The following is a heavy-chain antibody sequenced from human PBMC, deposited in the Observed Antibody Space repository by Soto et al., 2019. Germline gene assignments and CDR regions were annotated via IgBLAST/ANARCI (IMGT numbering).Heavy chain of an antibody. CDR1: GYTFTDYY. J-gene: IGHJ4*02. V-gene: IGHV1-2*02. CDR3: ARDSRYCGGDCFDC. Sequence: QVQLVQAEGEVKKSGASVKVSCKASGYTFTDYYMHWVRQAPGQGLEWLGRINPDSGGTEYAQKFQGRATMTRDSSINTVYMELSRLRSDDTADYYCARDSRYCGGDCFDCWGQGTLVTVSS. D-gene: IGHD2-21*01. CDR2: INPDSGGT.